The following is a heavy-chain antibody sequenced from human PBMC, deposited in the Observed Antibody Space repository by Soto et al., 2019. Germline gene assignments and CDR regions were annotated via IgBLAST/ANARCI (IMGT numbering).Heavy chain of an antibody. CDR3: ARAEGGCSSTSCHSYGMDV. Sequence: LRLSCAASGFTFSSYGMHWVRQAPGKGLEWVAVISYDGSNKYYADSVKGRFTISRDNSKNTLYLQMNSLRAEDTAVYYCARAEGGCSSTSCHSYGMDVWGQGTTVTVSS. CDR2: ISYDGSNK. J-gene: IGHJ6*02. D-gene: IGHD2-2*01. V-gene: IGHV3-30*03. CDR1: GFTFSSYG.